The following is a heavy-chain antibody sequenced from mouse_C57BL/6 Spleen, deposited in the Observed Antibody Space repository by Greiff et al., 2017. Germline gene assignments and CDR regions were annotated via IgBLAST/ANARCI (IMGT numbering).Heavy chain of an antibody. CDR2: ISDGGSYT. CDR1: GFTFSSYA. J-gene: IGHJ2*01. V-gene: IGHV5-4*03. D-gene: IGHD1-1*01. CDR3: ARCHYYGISYEY. Sequence: EVKVEESGGGLVKPGGSLKLSCAASGFTFSSYAMSWVRQTPEKRLEWVATISDGGSYTYYPDNVKGRFTISRDNAKNNLYLQMSHLKSEDAAMYYCARCHYYGISYEYWGQGTTLTVSS.